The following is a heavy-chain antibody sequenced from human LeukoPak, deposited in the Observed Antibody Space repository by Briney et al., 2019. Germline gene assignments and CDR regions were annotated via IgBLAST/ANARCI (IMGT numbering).Heavy chain of an antibody. V-gene: IGHV1-46*01. D-gene: IGHD4-17*01. CDR1: GYTFTSYG. Sequence: ASVKVSCKASGYTFTSYGISWVRQAPGQGLEWMGIINPSGGSTSYAQKFQGRVTMTRDTSTSTVYMELSSLRSEDTAVYYCARDTTTTVTTYWFDPWGQGTLVTVSS. J-gene: IGHJ5*02. CDR3: ARDTTTTVTTYWFDP. CDR2: INPSGGST.